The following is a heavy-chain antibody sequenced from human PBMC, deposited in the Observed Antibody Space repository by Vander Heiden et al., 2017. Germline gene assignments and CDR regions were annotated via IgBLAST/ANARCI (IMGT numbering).Heavy chain of an antibody. D-gene: IGHD6-19*01. CDR2: INHSGST. V-gene: IGHV4-34*01. CDR1: GGSFSGYY. Sequence: QVQLQQWGAGLLKPSEPLSLTCAVYGGSFSGYYWSWIRQPPGKGLEWIGEINHSGSTNYNPSLKSRVTISVDTSKNQFSLKLSSVTAADTAVYYCARVGAVAGLVNFDYWGQGTLVTVSS. CDR3: ARVGAVAGLVNFDY. J-gene: IGHJ4*02.